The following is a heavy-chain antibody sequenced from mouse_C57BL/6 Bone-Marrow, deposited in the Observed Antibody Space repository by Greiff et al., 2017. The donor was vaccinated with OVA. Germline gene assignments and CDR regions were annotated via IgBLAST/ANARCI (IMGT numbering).Heavy chain of an antibody. J-gene: IGHJ2*01. V-gene: IGHV1-81*01. Sequence: QVQLQQSGAELARPGASVKLSCKASGYTFTSYGISWVKQRTGQGLEWIGEIYPRSGNTYYNEKFKGKATLTADKSSSTAYMELRSLTSEDSAVYFCAREGSYYGNFDYWGQGTTLTVSS. CDR3: AREGSYYGNFDY. D-gene: IGHD1-1*01. CDR2: IYPRSGNT. CDR1: GYTFTSYG.